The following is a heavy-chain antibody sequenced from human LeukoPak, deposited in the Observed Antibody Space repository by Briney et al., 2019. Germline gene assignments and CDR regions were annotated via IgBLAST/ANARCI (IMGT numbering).Heavy chain of an antibody. Sequence: GGSLRLSXAASGFTFSDYYMSWIRQAPGKGLEWVSYIRSSGNTIYYADSVKGRFTISRDNAKNSLYLQMNSLRAEDTAVYYCARVDCSSTSCYEFDYWGQGTLVTVSS. CDR1: GFTFSDYY. CDR3: ARVDCSSTSCYEFDY. J-gene: IGHJ4*02. D-gene: IGHD2-2*01. V-gene: IGHV3-11*04. CDR2: IRSSGNTI.